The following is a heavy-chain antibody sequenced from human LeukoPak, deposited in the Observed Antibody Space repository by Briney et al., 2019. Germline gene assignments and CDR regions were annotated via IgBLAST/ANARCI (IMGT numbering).Heavy chain of an antibody. CDR1: GFTFSSYE. J-gene: IGHJ4*02. Sequence: GGSLRLSCAASGFTFSSYEMNWVRQAPGKGLEWVSYISSSGSTIYYADSVKGRFTISRDNSKNTLYLQMNSLRAEDTAVYYCAREDRFEGMIDFDYWGQGTLVTVSS. CDR3: AREDRFEGMIDFDY. CDR2: ISSSGSTI. D-gene: IGHD3-10*01. V-gene: IGHV3-48*03.